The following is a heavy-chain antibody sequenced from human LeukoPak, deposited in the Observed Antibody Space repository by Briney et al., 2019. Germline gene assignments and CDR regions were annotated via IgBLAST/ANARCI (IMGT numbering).Heavy chain of an antibody. V-gene: IGHV1-18*04. CDR3: ARDWSHGDSSGYYWFDP. J-gene: IGHJ5*02. D-gene: IGHD3-22*01. CDR1: GYTFTGYY. Sequence: ASVKVSCTASGYTFTGYYMHWVRQAPGQGLEWMGWISAYNGNTNYAQKLQGRVTMTTDTSTSTAYMELRSLRSDDTAVYYCARDWSHGDSSGYYWFDPWGQGTLVTVSS. CDR2: ISAYNGNT.